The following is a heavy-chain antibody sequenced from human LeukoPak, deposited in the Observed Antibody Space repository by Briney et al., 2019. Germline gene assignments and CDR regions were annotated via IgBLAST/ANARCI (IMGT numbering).Heavy chain of an antibody. Sequence: GGSLRLSCAASGFTFSSYAMSWVRQAPGKGLEWVANIKQDGSEKYYVDSVKGRFTISKDNAKNSLYLQMNSLRAEDTAVYYCARVPSMVRGVIGYYYYYYMDVWGKGTTVTVSS. V-gene: IGHV3-7*01. CDR3: ARVPSMVRGVIGYYYYYYMDV. D-gene: IGHD3-10*01. J-gene: IGHJ6*03. CDR2: IKQDGSEK. CDR1: GFTFSSYA.